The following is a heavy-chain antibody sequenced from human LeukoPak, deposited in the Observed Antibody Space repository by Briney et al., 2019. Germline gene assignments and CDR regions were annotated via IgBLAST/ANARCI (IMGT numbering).Heavy chain of an antibody. V-gene: IGHV4-59*08. CDR1: GGSISNYF. CDR2: IYYSGST. D-gene: IGHD4-23*01. CDR3: ARHGSGSVAAPKY. J-gene: IGHJ4*02. Sequence: SETLSLTCNVSGGSISNYFWSWIRQPPGRGLEWIGYIYYSGSTNYNPSLKSRVTISVDKSKNQLSLKLSSVTAADTAVYYCARHGSGSVAAPKYWGQGALVTVSS.